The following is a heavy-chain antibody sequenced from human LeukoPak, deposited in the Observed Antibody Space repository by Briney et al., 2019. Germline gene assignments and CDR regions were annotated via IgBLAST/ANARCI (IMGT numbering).Heavy chain of an antibody. J-gene: IGHJ6*03. CDR1: GYSISSGYF. CDR3: ARTTEAHSWRTRYYDYYMDV. CDR2: IHSGESP. Sequence: SETLSLTCTVSGYSISSGYFWGWIRQPPGKGLEWIAIIHSGESPYYSPSLESRVTISVDTSKNQFSLKLSSVTAADTAVYYCARTTEAHSWRTRYYDYYMDVWGKGTTVTVSS. D-gene: IGHD6-13*01. V-gene: IGHV4-38-2*02.